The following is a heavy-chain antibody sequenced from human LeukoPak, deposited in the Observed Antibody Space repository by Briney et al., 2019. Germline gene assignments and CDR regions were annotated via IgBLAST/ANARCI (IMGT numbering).Heavy chain of an antibody. V-gene: IGHV3-11*04. CDR1: GFTFSDYY. D-gene: IGHD2-21*02. J-gene: IGHJ4*02. CDR3: VRACGGDCYLGDY. Sequence: GGSLRLSCAASGFTFSDYYMSWIRQAPGKGLEWVSYISSSGSTIYYADSVKGRFTVSRDNTKNSLYLQMNSLRAEDTAVYYCVRACGGDCYLGDYWGQGTLVTVSS. CDR2: ISSSGSTI.